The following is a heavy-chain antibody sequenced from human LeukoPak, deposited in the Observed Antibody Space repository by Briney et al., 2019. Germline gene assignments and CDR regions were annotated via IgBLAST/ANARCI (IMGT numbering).Heavy chain of an antibody. V-gene: IGHV1-18*01. CDR2: ISAYNGRT. CDR1: GYTFTSYG. J-gene: IGHJ4*02. D-gene: IGHD3-22*01. CDR3: ARDRRYYYDSSGYYYPFDY. Sequence: ASVKVSCKASGYTFTSYGISWVRQAPGQGLEWMVWISAYNGRTNYAQKLQGRVTMTTDTSTSTGYMELRSLRSDDTAVYYCARDRRYYYDSSGYYYPFDYWGQGTLVTVSS.